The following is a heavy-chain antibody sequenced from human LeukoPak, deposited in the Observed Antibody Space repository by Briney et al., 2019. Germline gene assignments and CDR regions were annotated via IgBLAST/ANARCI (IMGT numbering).Heavy chain of an antibody. CDR2: IHPNSRGT. CDR1: GYTFTGYY. Sequence: GASVKVSCKASGYTFTGYYMYWVRQAPGQGLEWRVWIHPNSRGTNYAQKFQGRVTMTRDTSISTAYMELSRLRSDDTAVYYCARVDVYSSGYFDYWGQGTLVTVSS. CDR3: ARVDVYSSGYFDY. J-gene: IGHJ4*02. D-gene: IGHD6-19*01. V-gene: IGHV1-2*02.